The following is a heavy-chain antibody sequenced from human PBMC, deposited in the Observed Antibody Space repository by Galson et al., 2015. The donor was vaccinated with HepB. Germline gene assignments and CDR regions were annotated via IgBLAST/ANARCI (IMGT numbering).Heavy chain of an antibody. Sequence: SLRLSCAASGFTFDDYGMSWVRQAPGKGLEWVSGINWNGGSTGYADSVKGRFTISRDNAKNSLYLQMNSLRAEDTALYHCAREGGYLTSYSSGWQNWFDPWGQGTLVTVSS. CDR2: INWNGGST. J-gene: IGHJ5*02. D-gene: IGHD6-19*01. CDR3: AREGGYLTSYSSGWQNWFDP. V-gene: IGHV3-20*01. CDR1: GFTFDDYG.